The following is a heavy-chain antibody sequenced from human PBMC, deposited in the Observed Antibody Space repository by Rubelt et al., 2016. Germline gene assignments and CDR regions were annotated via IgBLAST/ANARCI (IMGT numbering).Heavy chain of an antibody. Sequence: QVQLRESGPGLVKPSETLSLTCAVSGGSVSSGTYYWSWIRQPPGKGLEWIGYIYYSGSTSYNPSLKVRVTLSLATSKNQFSLKLSSGTAADTAVYYCARQGDSSGYPADYWGQGTLVTVSS. D-gene: IGHD3-22*01. V-gene: IGHV4-61*01. CDR1: GGSVSSGTYY. CDR3: ARQGDSSGYPADY. CDR2: IYYSGST. J-gene: IGHJ4*02.